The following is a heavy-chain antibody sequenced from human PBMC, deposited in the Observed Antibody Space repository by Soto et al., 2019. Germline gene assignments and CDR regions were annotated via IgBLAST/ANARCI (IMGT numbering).Heavy chain of an antibody. Sequence: PGGSLRLSCAASGFTFSSYAMSWVRQAPGKGLEWVSAISGSGGSTYYADSVKGRFTISRDNSKNTLYLQMNSLRAEDTAVYYCEKLIVATMNAFDIWGQGTMVTVSS. V-gene: IGHV3-23*01. CDR1: GFTFSSYA. J-gene: IGHJ3*02. CDR3: EKLIVATMNAFDI. D-gene: IGHD5-12*01. CDR2: ISGSGGST.